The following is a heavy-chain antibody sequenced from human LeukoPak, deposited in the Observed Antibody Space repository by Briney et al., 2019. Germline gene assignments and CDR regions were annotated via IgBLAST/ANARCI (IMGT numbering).Heavy chain of an antibody. CDR1: GGTFISYA. V-gene: IGHV1-69*05. Sequence: SVKVSCKGSGGTFISYAMSWVRQAPGQGLEWMGRIIPIFGTANYAQKFQGRVTITTDESTSTAYMELSSLRSEDTAVYYCARLPYYYDSSGYMDWGQGTLVTVSS. J-gene: IGHJ4*02. CDR3: ARLPYYYDSSGYMD. CDR2: IIPIFGTA. D-gene: IGHD3-22*01.